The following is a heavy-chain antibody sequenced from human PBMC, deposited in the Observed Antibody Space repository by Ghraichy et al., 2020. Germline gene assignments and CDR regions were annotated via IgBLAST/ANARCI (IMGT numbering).Heavy chain of an antibody. V-gene: IGHV3-30*04. CDR2: ISYDGSNK. J-gene: IGHJ4*02. Sequence: GGSLRLSCAASGFTFSSYAMHWVRQAPGKGLEWVAVISYDGSNKYYADSVKGRFTISRDNSKNTLYLQMNSLRAEDTAVYYCARLITLGSSGWQSFDYWGQGTLVTVSS. D-gene: IGHD6-19*01. CDR1: GFTFSSYA. CDR3: ARLITLGSSGWQSFDY.